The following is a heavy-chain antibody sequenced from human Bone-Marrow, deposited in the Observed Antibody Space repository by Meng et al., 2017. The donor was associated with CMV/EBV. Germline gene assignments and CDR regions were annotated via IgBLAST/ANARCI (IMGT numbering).Heavy chain of an antibody. CDR1: GYTFTSYY. Sequence: ASVKVSCKASGYTFTSYYMHWVRQAPGQGLEWMGIINPSGGSTSYAQKFQGRVTMTRDTSTSTAYMELSSLRSEDTAVYYCASGGVSHRPSIAARRGFGDWFDPWGQGTLVTVSS. D-gene: IGHD6-6*01. CDR2: INPSGGST. J-gene: IGHJ5*02. V-gene: IGHV1-46*01. CDR3: ASGGVSHRPSIAARRGFGDWFDP.